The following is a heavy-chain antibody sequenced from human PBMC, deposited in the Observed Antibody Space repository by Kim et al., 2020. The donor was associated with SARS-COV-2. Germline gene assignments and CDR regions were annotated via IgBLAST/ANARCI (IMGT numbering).Heavy chain of an antibody. CDR3: AKVALFSSNSFDY. D-gene: IGHD6-6*01. J-gene: IGHJ4*02. Sequence: REGQKFQGSAHSTRDTSTSQVYMELSSLRSEDTAVYYCAKVALFSSNSFDYWGQGTLVTVSS. V-gene: IGHV1-46*01.